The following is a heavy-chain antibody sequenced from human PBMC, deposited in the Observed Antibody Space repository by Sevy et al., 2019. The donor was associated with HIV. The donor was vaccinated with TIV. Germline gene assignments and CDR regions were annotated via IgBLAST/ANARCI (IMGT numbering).Heavy chain of an antibody. Sequence: GGSLRLSCAASGFTFCSYGMHWVRQAPGKGLEWVAVISYDGSDKYYADSVKGRFTISRDNSKNTLYLQMNSLRAEDTAVYYCAKEPNRYSSEGPYYSDYWGQGTLVTVSS. CDR2: ISYDGSDK. CDR1: GFTFCSYG. CDR3: AKEPNRYSSEGPYYSDY. V-gene: IGHV3-30*18. J-gene: IGHJ4*02. D-gene: IGHD2-15*01.